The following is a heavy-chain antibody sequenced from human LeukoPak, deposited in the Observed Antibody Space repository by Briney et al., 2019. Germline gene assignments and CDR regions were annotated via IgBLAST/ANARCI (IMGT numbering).Heavy chain of an antibody. CDR2: ISASGSST. Sequence: QPGGSLRLSCAASGFTFSNYAMSWVRQAPGKGLEWVSGISASGSSTYYADSVKGRFTISRDTSQNTLYLQMNSLRAEDTALYYCATYSSGWSLGGYWGQGTLVTVSP. CDR1: GFTFSNYA. V-gene: IGHV3-23*01. D-gene: IGHD6-19*01. CDR3: ATYSSGWSLGGY. J-gene: IGHJ4*02.